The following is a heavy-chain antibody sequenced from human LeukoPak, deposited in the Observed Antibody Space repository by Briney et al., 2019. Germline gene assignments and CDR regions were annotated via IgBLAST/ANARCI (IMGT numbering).Heavy chain of an antibody. D-gene: IGHD2-15*01. CDR1: GYTFTSYA. CDR3: ARKPVVAVGWFDP. CDR2: INAGNGNT. J-gene: IGHJ5*02. Sequence: GASVKVSCKASGYTFTSYAMHWVRQAPGQRLEWMGWINAGNGNTKYSQKFQGRVTITRDTSASTAYMELSSLRSEDTAVYYCARKPVVAVGWFDPWGQGTLVTVSS. V-gene: IGHV1-3*01.